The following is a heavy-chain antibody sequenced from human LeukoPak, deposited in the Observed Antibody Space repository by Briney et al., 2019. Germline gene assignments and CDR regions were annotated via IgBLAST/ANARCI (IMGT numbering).Heavy chain of an antibody. CDR2: ISSTGGTA. Sequence: GGSLRLSCAASGFTFSTYAMSWVRQIPGKGLEWVSAISSTGGTAYYADSVKGRFTISRDNSKNSLYLQMNSLRAEDTAVYYCAELGITMIGGVWGKGTTVTISS. V-gene: IGHV3-23*01. J-gene: IGHJ6*04. CDR3: AELGITMIGGV. D-gene: IGHD3-10*02. CDR1: GFTFSTYA.